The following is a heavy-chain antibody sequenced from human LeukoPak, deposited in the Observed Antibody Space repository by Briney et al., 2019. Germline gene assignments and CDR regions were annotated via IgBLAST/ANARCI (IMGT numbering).Heavy chain of an antibody. CDR3: ARDHWDAFDI. J-gene: IGHJ3*02. CDR2: ISSSSSYI. Sequence: PGRTLRLSRAASGFTSSSYSMNWVRQAPGKGLEWVSSISSSSSYIYYADSVKGRFTISRDNAKNSLYLQMNSLRAEDTAVYYCARDHWDAFDIWGQGTMVTVSS. CDR1: GFTSSSYS. V-gene: IGHV3-21*01. D-gene: IGHD1-1*01.